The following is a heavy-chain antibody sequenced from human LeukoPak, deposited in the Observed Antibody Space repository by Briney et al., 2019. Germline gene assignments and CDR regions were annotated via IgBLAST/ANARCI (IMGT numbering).Heavy chain of an antibody. CDR3: AREFRSIFALWFDP. J-gene: IGHJ5*02. D-gene: IGHD3-3*01. Sequence: SETLSLTCAVYGGSFGGYYWSWIRQPPGKGLEWIGEINHSGSTNYNPSLKSRVTISVDTSKNQFSLKLSSVTAADTAVYYCAREFRSIFALWFDPWGQGTLVTVSS. CDR1: GGSFGGYY. V-gene: IGHV4-34*01. CDR2: INHSGST.